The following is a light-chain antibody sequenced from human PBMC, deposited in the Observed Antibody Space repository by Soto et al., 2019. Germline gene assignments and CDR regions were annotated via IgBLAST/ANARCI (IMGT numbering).Light chain of an antibody. J-gene: IGKJ1*01. V-gene: IGKV1-5*03. CDR3: RQYNHFPWT. CDR1: QNIINW. Sequence: IQMTQSPSTLYASVGDRVTFTCRASQNIINWLAWYQQKPGKAPKLLIYKASYLESGVPSRFSGSGSGTQFTLAISSLQPDDFATYHCRQYNHFPWTFGQGTKV. CDR2: KAS.